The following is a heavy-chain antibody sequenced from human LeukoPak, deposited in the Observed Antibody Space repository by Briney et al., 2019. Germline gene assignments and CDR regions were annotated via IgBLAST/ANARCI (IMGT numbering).Heavy chain of an antibody. Sequence: PGGSLRLSCIASGFTLSNYPAMHWVRQAPGKGLEWVAAVSADGNSKFYADSVKGRLTISRDISKNALYLEMNSLRPEDTAVFYCARGTYSSGRCDVFDVWGQGTMVTVPS. CDR3: ARGTYSSGRCDVFDV. D-gene: IGHD6-19*01. CDR2: VSADGNSK. V-gene: IGHV3-30-3*01. J-gene: IGHJ3*01. CDR1: GFTLSNYPA.